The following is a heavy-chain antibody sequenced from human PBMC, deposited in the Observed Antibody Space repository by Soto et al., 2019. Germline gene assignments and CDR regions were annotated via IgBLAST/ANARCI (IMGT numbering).Heavy chain of an antibody. CDR3: ARQGYHYQYMVV. CDR1: GYTFSSYG. D-gene: IGHD5-12*01. Sequence: QVQLVQSGAEVKKPGASVMVSCKASGYTFSSYGIHWVRQAPGLRLEWMGWINAGNGNTIYSQKFQGRVTITRDTSASIAYMELSSLKSEDTAVYYCARQGYHYQYMVVWGKGTTVTVPS. CDR2: INAGNGNT. V-gene: IGHV1-3*01. J-gene: IGHJ6*03.